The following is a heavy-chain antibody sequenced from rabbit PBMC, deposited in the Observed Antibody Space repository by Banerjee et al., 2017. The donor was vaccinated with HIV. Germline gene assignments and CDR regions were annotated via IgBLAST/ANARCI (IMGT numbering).Heavy chain of an antibody. J-gene: IGHJ4*01. V-gene: IGHV1S8*01. CDR1: GFSFSNKYV. D-gene: IGHD4-1*01. Sequence: QEQLVESGGGLVKPGASLTLSCKASGFSFSNKYVMCWVRQAPGKGLEWIGYVDSSGNIDYATWVNGRFTISSDNAQNNVDLQIHSLTAADTATYFCARASGWGMNLWGPGTLVTVS. CDR3: ARASGWGMNL. CDR2: VDSSGNI.